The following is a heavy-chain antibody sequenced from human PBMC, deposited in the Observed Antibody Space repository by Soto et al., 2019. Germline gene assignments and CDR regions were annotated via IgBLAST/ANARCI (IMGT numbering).Heavy chain of an antibody. D-gene: IGHD6-13*01. CDR1: GFTFSSYW. CDR3: AIVGPQQQSDSFDI. CDR2: IKLDGSEK. Sequence: GGSLRLACAASGFTFSSYWMSWDRQAAGKGLEWVANIKLDGSEKYYGDSVKGRFTISRDNAKNSLYLQMNSLRAEYSAVYSCAIVGPQQQSDSFDIWGQGTMVTVSS. V-gene: IGHV3-7*01. J-gene: IGHJ3*02.